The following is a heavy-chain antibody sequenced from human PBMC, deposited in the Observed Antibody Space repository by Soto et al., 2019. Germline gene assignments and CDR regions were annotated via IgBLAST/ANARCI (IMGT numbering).Heavy chain of an antibody. CDR3: ARGPLVVLNYFES. J-gene: IGHJ4*02. CDR1: GGTFRNYP. Sequence: QVQLVQSGTEVKKPGSSVKVSCKASGGTFRNYPINWVRQAPGQGLEWMGSIFPLTDIPDYAQNYQARLTISADKSTSTAYRELSSLTSDDTAMYFCARGPLVVLNYFESWGQGPLVTVSS. CDR2: IFPLTDIP. V-gene: IGHV1-69*02.